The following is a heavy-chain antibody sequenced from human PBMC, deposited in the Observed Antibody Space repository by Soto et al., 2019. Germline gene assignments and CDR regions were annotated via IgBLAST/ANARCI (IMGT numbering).Heavy chain of an antibody. J-gene: IGHJ4*02. CDR2: ITASGSAT. CDR1: GFTFRKHA. CDR3: AKGVADRGIDS. Sequence: EVQVLESGGALVQPGGSLRLSCAASGFTFRKHAMTWVRQAPGQGLEYVSSITASGSATFYAASVRGRFAISRDNAKSTLDLQMHSLRAEDTALYYCAKGVADRGIDSWGQGTLVTVSS. V-gene: IGHV3-23*01.